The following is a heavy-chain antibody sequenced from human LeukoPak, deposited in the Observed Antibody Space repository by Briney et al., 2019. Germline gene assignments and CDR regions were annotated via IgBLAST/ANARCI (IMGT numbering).Heavy chain of an antibody. J-gene: IGHJ6*02. CDR3: ARPGMDV. CDR1: GFTFSSYG. CDR2: INPNSGGT. Sequence: PGRSLRLSCAASGFTFSSYGMHWVRQAPGQGLEWMGWINPNSGGTNYAQKFQGRVTMTRDTSISTAYMELSRLRSDDTAVYYCARPGMDVWGQGTTVTVSS. V-gene: IGHV1-2*02.